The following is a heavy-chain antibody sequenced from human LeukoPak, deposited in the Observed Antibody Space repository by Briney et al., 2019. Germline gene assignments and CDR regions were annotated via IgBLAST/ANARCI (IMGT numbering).Heavy chain of an antibody. J-gene: IGHJ4*02. V-gene: IGHV3-23*01. CDR1: GFTFSNYA. CDR2: ITGSAGNT. CDR3: AKWGDYDVLTGYYVSDY. Sequence: GGSLRLSCAASGFTFSNYAMSWVPQAPGKGLEWVSAITGSAGNTYYADSVKGRFTISRDNSKNTVFLQMNSLRAEDTAVYYCAKWGDYDVLTGYYVSDYWGQGTLVTVSS. D-gene: IGHD3-9*01.